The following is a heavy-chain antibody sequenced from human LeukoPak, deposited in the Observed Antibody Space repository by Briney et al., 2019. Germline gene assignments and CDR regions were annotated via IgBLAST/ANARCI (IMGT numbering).Heavy chain of an antibody. CDR2: IYYSGSP. CDR1: GGSINSYY. Sequence: PSETLSLTCTVSGGSINSYYWSWIRQPPGKGLEWIGYIYYSGSPNYNPSLKSRVTISVDTSKNQFSLILTSVTAADTAVYYCAKSNGYGLVDIWGQGTMVTVSS. CDR3: AKSNGYGLVDI. V-gene: IGHV4-59*01. J-gene: IGHJ3*02. D-gene: IGHD3-10*01.